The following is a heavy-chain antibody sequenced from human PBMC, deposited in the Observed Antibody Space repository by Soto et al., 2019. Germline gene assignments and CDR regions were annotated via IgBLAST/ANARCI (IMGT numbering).Heavy chain of an antibody. D-gene: IGHD1-1*01. CDR2: TGNKANTYTT. J-gene: IGHJ4*02. Sequence: EVQLVESGGGLVQPGGSLRLSCAVSGFTFSDHYMDWVCQAPGKGLEWVGRTGNKANTYTTEYAASVKGRFTISRDDSKNSLYLQMTSLRTEDTAVYYCARLERRFYCFDCWGQGTLVTVSS. V-gene: IGHV3-72*01. CDR1: GFTFSDHY. CDR3: ARLERRFYCFDC.